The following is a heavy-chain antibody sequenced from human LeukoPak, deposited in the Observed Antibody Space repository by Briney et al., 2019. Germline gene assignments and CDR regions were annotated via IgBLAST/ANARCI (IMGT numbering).Heavy chain of an antibody. CDR1: GFTFSSYG. Sequence: GGSLRLSCAASGFTFSSYGMHWVRQAPGKGLEWVAVISYDGSNKYYADSVKGRFTISRDNSKNTLYLQMNSLRAEDTAVYYCAKDRMDVWGKGTTVTISS. CDR3: AKDRMDV. J-gene: IGHJ6*03. V-gene: IGHV3-30*18. CDR2: ISYDGSNK.